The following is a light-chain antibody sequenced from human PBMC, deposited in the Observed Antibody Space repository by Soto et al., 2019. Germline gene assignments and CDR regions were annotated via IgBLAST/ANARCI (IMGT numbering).Light chain of an antibody. CDR1: SSNIGTNY. J-gene: IGLJ3*02. V-gene: IGLV1-47*02. CDR3: AAWDDSLSGVV. Sequence: QSVLTQPPSASGTPGQRVTMSCSGSSSNIGTNYVYRYQQFPGTAPKLLIYGTNQRPSGVPDRFSGSKSGTSASLAISGLRSEDEADYYCAAWDDSLSGVVFGGGTKLTVL. CDR2: GTN.